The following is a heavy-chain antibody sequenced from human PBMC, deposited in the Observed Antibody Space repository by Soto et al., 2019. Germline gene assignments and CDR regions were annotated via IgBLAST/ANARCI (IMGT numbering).Heavy chain of an antibody. J-gene: IGHJ4*02. CDR3: ARAYCSGGSCYPFDY. V-gene: IGHV3-21*01. D-gene: IGHD2-15*01. CDR2: SSSSSSYI. Sequence: PGGSLRLSCAASGFTFSSYSINWVRPAPGKGLEWVSSSSSSSSYIYYADAVKGRFTISRDNAKNSLYLQMKSLRAEDTAVYYCARAYCSGGSCYPFDYWGQGTPVTVSS. CDR1: GFTFSSYS.